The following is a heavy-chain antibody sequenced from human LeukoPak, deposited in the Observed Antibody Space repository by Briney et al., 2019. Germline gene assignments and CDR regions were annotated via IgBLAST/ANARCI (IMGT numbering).Heavy chain of an antibody. CDR3: ARAHSYGVDWPWGKRYYFDY. J-gene: IGHJ4*02. CDR1: GGTFSSYA. Sequence: SVKVSCKASGGTFSSYAISWVRQAPGQGLEWMGGIIPIFGTANYAQKFQGRVTITADESTSTAYMELSSLRSEDTAVYYCARAHSYGVDWPWGKRYYFDYWGQGTLVTVSS. V-gene: IGHV1-69*13. CDR2: IIPIFGTA. D-gene: IGHD5-18*01.